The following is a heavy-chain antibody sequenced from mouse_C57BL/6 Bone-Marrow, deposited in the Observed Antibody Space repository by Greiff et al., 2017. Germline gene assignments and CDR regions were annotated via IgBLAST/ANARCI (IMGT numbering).Heavy chain of an antibody. Sequence: QVQLQQPGAELVKPGASVKISCKASGYAFSSSWMNWVKQRPGKGLEWIGRIYPGDGDTNYNGKFKGKATLTADKSSSTAYMQLSSLTSEDSAVYFCAREGWLLFDYWGQGTTLTVSS. D-gene: IGHD2-3*01. CDR1: GYAFSSSW. J-gene: IGHJ2*01. CDR3: AREGWLLFDY. CDR2: IYPGDGDT. V-gene: IGHV1-82*01.